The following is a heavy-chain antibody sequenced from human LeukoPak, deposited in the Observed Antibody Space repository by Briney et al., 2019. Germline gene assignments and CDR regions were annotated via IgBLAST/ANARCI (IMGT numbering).Heavy chain of an antibody. CDR3: ARGTSGWCRGFDY. CDR1: GFTFSDYY. CDR2: IISSGNTI. Sequence: GGSLRLSCAASGFTFSDYYMSWIRQAPGKGLEWVSYIISSGNTIYYADSVEGRFTISRDNAKNSLYLQMNSLRAEDTAVYYCARGTSGWCRGFDYWGQGTLVTVSS. V-gene: IGHV3-11*01. J-gene: IGHJ4*02. D-gene: IGHD6-19*01.